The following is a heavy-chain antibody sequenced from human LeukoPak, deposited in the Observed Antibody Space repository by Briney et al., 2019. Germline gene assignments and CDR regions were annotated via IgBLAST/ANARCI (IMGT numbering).Heavy chain of an antibody. D-gene: IGHD3-3*01. CDR3: ARRYDFWSGYYGWFDP. J-gene: IGHJ5*02. CDR1: GFTFNNYY. V-gene: IGHV3-11*04. CDR2: ISISGYST. Sequence: GGSLRLSCAASGFTFNNYYMSWIRRAPGEGLEWISYISISGYSTYYADSVKGRFTISRDNAKNSLYLQMNNLSPEDTAFYYCARRYDFWSGYYGWFDPWGQGTLVTVSS.